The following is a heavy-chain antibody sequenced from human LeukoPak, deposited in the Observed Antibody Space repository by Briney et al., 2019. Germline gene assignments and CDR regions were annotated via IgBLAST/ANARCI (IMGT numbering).Heavy chain of an antibody. CDR3: ATSYDSSGCD. V-gene: IGHV3-7*01. J-gene: IGHJ4*02. Sequence: GSLRLSCAASGFTFSSYAMSWVRQAPGKGLEWVANIKPDGSLQFYGDSVKGRFTISRDNAKNSLYLQMNNLRAEDTALYYCATSYDSSGCDWGQGTLVTVSS. CDR2: IKPDGSLQ. D-gene: IGHD3-22*01. CDR1: GFTFSSYA.